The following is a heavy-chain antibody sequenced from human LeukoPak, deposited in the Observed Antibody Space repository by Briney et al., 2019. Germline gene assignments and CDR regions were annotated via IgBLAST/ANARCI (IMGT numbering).Heavy chain of an antibody. V-gene: IGHV2-70*11. Sequence: SGHALVKPTQTLTLNCSFSGFSLSTSAMCVSWISQHPGKALQWLARIDWEEDKHYSTSMKTRLTISKDTSKNQVVLTMTNMNPVDTATYYCARILVDYYDSSGYYPDYWGQGTLVTVSS. J-gene: IGHJ4*02. D-gene: IGHD3-22*01. CDR2: IDWEEDK. CDR1: GFSLSTSAMC. CDR3: ARILVDYYDSSGYYPDY.